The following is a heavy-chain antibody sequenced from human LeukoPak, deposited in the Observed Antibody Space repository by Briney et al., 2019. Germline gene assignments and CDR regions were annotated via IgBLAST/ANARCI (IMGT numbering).Heavy chain of an antibody. CDR2: TNPHSGGT. Sequence: ASVKVSCKASGYTLTAYYIYWVRQAPGQGLEWMGRTNPHSGGTDYAQNFQGRVTMTRDTSISTAYMELSRLRSDDTAVYYCARGYCSGGTCYLVENWLDPWGQGTLVTVSS. V-gene: IGHV1-2*06. J-gene: IGHJ5*02. CDR1: GYTLTAYY. CDR3: ARGYCSGGTCYLVENWLDP. D-gene: IGHD2-15*01.